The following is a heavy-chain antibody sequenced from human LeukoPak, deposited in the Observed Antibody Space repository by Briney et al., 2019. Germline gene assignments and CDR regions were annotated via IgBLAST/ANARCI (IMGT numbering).Heavy chain of an antibody. CDR2: IDHSGNT. CDR3: ARVPHSVEGSMKAVFIHYFDY. V-gene: IGHV4-39*07. J-gene: IGHJ4*02. Sequence: SETLSLTCTVSGGSISSSNYFWGWIRQPPGKGLEWIGGIDHSGNTHYNPSLKNRVTISVDTSKNEFSLKLSSVTATDTAVYYCARVPHSVEGSMKAVFIHYFDYWGQGSLVTVSS. D-gene: IGHD3-22*01. CDR1: GGSISSSNYF.